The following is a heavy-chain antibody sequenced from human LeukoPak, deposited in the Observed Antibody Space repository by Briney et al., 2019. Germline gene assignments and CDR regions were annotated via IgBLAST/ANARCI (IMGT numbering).Heavy chain of an antibody. V-gene: IGHV3-11*01. CDR3: ARLLWFGELIDWFDP. CDR2: ISSSGSTI. Sequence: PGGSLRLSCAASGFTFSDYYMSWICQDPGKGLEWVSYISSSGSTIYYADSVKGRFTISRDNAKNSLYLQMNSLRAEDTAVYYCARLLWFGELIDWFDPWGQGTLVTVSS. J-gene: IGHJ5*02. D-gene: IGHD3-10*01. CDR1: GFTFSDYY.